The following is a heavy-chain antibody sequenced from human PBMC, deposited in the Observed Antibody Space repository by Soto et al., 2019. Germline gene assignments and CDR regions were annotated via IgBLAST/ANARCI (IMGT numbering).Heavy chain of an antibody. CDR2: IKTDGTYA. D-gene: IGHD3-22*01. V-gene: IGHV3-74*01. CDR1: GFTFSTYW. Sequence: EVQLVESGGDLVQPGGSLRLSCAASGFTFSTYWMHWVRQAPGKGLLLVSRIKTDGTYATYADSVKGRFTISRDNAKNTLYLQMNSLRVEDAAVYYCAAGGSGYYANWGQGTLVTVSS. CDR3: AAGGSGYYAN. J-gene: IGHJ4*02.